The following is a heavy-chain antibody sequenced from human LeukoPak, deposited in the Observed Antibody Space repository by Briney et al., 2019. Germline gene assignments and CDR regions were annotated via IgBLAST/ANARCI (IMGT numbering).Heavy chain of an antibody. CDR3: ARRAGEYSHPYDY. J-gene: IGHJ4*02. CDR1: GFTFDDYG. D-gene: IGHD4-17*01. V-gene: IGHV3-53*01. Sequence: PGGSLRLSCAASGFTFDDYGMHWVRQAPGKGLEWVSFIYSGGNTHYSDSVKGRFTISRDNSKNTLYLQMNSLRAEDTAVYYCARRAGEYSHPYDYWGQGTLVTVSS. CDR2: IYSGGNT.